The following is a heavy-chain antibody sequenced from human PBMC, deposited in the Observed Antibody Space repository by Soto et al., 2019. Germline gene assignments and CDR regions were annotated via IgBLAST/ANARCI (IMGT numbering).Heavy chain of an antibody. D-gene: IGHD2-15*01. J-gene: IGHJ4*02. CDR1: GGPFRSFA. Sequence: SVKVSCKASGGPFRSFAISWVRQAPGQGLEWMGGIIPISGTPNYAQKFQGRVTITADESTSTVYMELSSLRSEDTAVYYCALGPLGYCSGGSCYYAAHWGQGTQVTVSS. CDR2: IIPISGTP. CDR3: ALGPLGYCSGGSCYYAAH. V-gene: IGHV1-69*13.